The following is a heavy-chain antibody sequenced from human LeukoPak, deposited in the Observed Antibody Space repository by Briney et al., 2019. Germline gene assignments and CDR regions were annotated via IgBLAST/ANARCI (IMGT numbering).Heavy chain of an antibody. J-gene: IGHJ4*02. Sequence: GGSLRLSCAASGFTFSSYSMNWVRQAPGKGLEWVSSISSSSSYIYYADSVKGRFTISRDNAKNSLYLQMNSPRAEDTAVYYCARERNLIAAAGRIFDYWGQGTLVTVSS. CDR2: ISSSSSYI. CDR3: ARERNLIAAAGRIFDY. D-gene: IGHD6-13*01. CDR1: GFTFSSYS. V-gene: IGHV3-21*01.